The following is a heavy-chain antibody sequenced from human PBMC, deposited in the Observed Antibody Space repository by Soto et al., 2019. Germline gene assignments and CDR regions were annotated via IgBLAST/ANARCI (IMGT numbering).Heavy chain of an antibody. D-gene: IGHD6-13*01. J-gene: IGHJ4*02. Sequence: ASVKVSCKASSYTFASYGISWVRQAPGQGLEWMGWISAYNGNTNYAQKLQGRVTMTTDTSTSTAYMELRSLRSDDTAVYYCARVIAAAADFDYWGQGTPVTVSS. CDR1: SYTFASYG. CDR3: ARVIAAAADFDY. V-gene: IGHV1-18*01. CDR2: ISAYNGNT.